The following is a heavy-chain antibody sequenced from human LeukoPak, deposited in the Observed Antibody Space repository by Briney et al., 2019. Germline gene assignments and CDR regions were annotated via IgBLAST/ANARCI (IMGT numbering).Heavy chain of an antibody. V-gene: IGHV1-46*01. CDR3: ARASQPTIFGVVPTYYFDY. D-gene: IGHD3-3*01. CDR1: GYTFTSYY. J-gene: IGHJ4*02. CDR2: INPSGGST. Sequence: ASVKVSCKASGYTFTSYYMHWVRQAPGQWLEWMGIINPSGGSTSYAQKFQGRVTMTRDTSTSTVYMELSSLRSEDTAVYYCARASQPTIFGVVPTYYFDYWGQGTLVTVSS.